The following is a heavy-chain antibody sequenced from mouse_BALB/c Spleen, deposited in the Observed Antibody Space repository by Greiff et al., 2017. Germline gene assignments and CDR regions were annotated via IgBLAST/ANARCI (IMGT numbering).Heavy chain of an antibody. CDR1: GYTFTSYW. V-gene: IGHV1-7*01. Sequence: LQESGAELAKPGASVKMSCKASGYTFTSYWMHWVKQRPGQGLEWIGYINPSTGYTEYNQKFKDKATLTADKSSSTAYMQLSSLTSEDSAVYYCARSNGPHAMDYWGQGTSVTVSS. CDR2: INPSTGYT. D-gene: IGHD1-2*01. CDR3: ARSNGPHAMDY. J-gene: IGHJ4*01.